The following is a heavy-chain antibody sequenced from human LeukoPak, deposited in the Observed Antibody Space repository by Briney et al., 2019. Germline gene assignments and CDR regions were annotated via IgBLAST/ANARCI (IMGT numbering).Heavy chain of an antibody. D-gene: IGHD3-10*01. CDR2: MYHSGST. Sequence: SETLSLTCTVSGGSISSSSYYWGWIRQPPGKGLEWIGSMYHSGSTYYNPPLKSRVPISEDTSKNQFSLKLRSVTAADTAVYYCARGPRFGELLWHWFDPWGQGTLVTVSS. CDR1: GGSISSSSYY. J-gene: IGHJ5*02. V-gene: IGHV4-39*07. CDR3: ARGPRFGELLWHWFDP.